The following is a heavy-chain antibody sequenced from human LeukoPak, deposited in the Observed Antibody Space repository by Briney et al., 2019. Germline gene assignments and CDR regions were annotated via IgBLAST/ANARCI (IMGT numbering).Heavy chain of an antibody. CDR2: ISGSGGST. V-gene: IGHV3-23*01. D-gene: IGHD3-22*01. CDR1: GFTFRSYG. CDR3: AKDEIVVVIWDAFDI. J-gene: IGHJ3*02. Sequence: GGSLRLSCAAAGFTFRSYGMHWLRQAPGKGLEWVSAISGSGGSTYYADSVKGRFTISRDNSKNTLYLQMNSLRAEDTAVYYCAKDEIVVVIWDAFDIWGQGTMVTVSS.